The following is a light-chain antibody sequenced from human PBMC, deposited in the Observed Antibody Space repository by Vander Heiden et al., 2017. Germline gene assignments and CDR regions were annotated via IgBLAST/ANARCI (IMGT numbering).Light chain of an antibody. CDR1: SSNIGNNS. J-gene: IGLJ2*01. CDR3: GTWDSSLSAVV. V-gene: IGLV1-51*02. CDR2: ENK. Sequence: QSVLTQPPSVSAAPGQKVTISCSGSSSNIGNNSVSWYHQLPGTAPKFLIYENKKRPSGIPDRFSGSKSGTSATLGITGLQTGDEADYYCGTWDSSLSAVVFGGGTKLTVL.